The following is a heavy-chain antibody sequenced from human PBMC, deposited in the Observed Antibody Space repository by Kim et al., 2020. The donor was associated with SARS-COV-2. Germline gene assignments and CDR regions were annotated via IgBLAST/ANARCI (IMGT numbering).Heavy chain of an antibody. D-gene: IGHD3-10*01. Sequence: YADSVKGRFTISRDNSKNTQYLQMDGLRTDDTALYYCAKDFRGGNNYWGQGTLVTVSS. CDR3: AKDFRGGNNY. V-gene: IGHV3-23*01. J-gene: IGHJ4*02.